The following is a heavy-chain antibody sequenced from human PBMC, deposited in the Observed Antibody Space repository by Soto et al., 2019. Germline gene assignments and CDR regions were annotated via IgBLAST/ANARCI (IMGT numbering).Heavy chain of an antibody. Sequence: QVQLVESGGGVAQPGRSLRLSCAASGFTFSSYAMHWVRQAPGKGLEWVAVISYDGSNKYYADSVKGRFTISRDNSKNTLYLQMNSLRAEDTAVYYCASSAVETYYDFWSGYYAWGQGTLVTVSS. CDR1: GFTFSSYA. J-gene: IGHJ5*02. D-gene: IGHD3-3*01. V-gene: IGHV3-30-3*01. CDR3: ASSAVETYYDFWSGYYA. CDR2: ISYDGSNK.